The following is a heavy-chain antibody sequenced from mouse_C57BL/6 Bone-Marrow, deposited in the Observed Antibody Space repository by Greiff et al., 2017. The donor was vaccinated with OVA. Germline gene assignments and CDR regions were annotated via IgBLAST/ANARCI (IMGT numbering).Heavy chain of an antibody. CDR3: ARWRVTPFDY. V-gene: IGHV7-3*01. J-gene: IGHJ2*01. CDR2: IRNKANGYTT. Sequence: DVMLVESGGGLVQPGGSLSLSCAASGFTFTDYYMSWVRQPPGKALEWLGFIRNKANGYTTEYSASVKGRFTISRDNSQSILYLQMNALRAEDSATYYCARWRVTPFDYWGQGTTLTVSS. CDR1: GFTFTDYY. D-gene: IGHD2-2*01.